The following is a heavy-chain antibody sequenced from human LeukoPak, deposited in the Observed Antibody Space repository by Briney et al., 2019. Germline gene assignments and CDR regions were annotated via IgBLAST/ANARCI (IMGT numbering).Heavy chain of an antibody. CDR2: INSDGSRT. V-gene: IGHV3-74*01. Sequence: GGSLRLSCAASGFTFSNYWMHWVRQAPGKGLVWVSRINSDGSRTTYADSVKGRFTTSRDNAKNTLDLQMNSLRAEDTAVYYCARGRDSSGYGTYYFEYWGQGTLVTVSS. D-gene: IGHD3-22*01. J-gene: IGHJ4*02. CDR3: ARGRDSSGYGTYYFEY. CDR1: GFTFSNYW.